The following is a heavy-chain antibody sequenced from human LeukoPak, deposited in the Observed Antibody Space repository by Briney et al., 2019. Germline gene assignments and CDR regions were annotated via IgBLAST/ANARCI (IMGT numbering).Heavy chain of an antibody. CDR3: AREANYYGSGSYFEGTFDY. D-gene: IGHD3-10*01. CDR1: GVSITTYY. Sequence: SETLSLTCTVSGVSITTYYWSWIRQPPGKGLEWIGYIYYTGSTNYNPSLKSRVTISADTSKNEFSLRLTSVTAADTAVYYCAREANYYGSGSYFEGTFDYWGQGSLVTVSS. CDR2: IYYTGST. J-gene: IGHJ4*02. V-gene: IGHV4-59*01.